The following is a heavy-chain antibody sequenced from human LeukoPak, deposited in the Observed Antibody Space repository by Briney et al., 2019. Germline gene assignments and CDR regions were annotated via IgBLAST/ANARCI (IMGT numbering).Heavy chain of an antibody. J-gene: IGHJ4*02. Sequence: PGGSLRLSCAVSGFPFSFYEMNWVRQAPGKGLEWVSNIGASGTTRYYADSVKGRHSISRDNAKSSLYLQINSLRVEETAVYYCALLAVASDFDYWGQGALVTVSS. CDR3: ALLAVASDFDY. CDR2: IGASGTTR. V-gene: IGHV3-48*03. CDR1: GFPFSFYE. D-gene: IGHD6-19*01.